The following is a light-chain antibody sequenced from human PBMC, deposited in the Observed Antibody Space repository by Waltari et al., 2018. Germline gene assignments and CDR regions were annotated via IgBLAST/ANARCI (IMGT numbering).Light chain of an antibody. V-gene: IGLV1-44*01. CDR2: DTN. Sequence: QSVVTQPPSASGTPGQTVTITCSGSSSIFGGTTVNWYQKLPGTAPRLIIFDTNKWPSGVPDRFSGSKSGTSASLAISGLQPEDEGEYYCSVWDDRLNGNWLFGGGTKVTVI. CDR1: SSIFGGTT. J-gene: IGLJ3*02. CDR3: SVWDDRLNGNWL.